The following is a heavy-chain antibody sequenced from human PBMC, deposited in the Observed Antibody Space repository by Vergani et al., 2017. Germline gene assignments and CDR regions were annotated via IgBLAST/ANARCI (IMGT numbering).Heavy chain of an antibody. Sequence: QVQLQQWGGGLLKPSETLSLTCVVNGGSFTSYHWTWIRQSPGEELEWVGDIYHTGRPDYNPSLKSRLTMSVDKSRNQFSLTLNSVTATDTALYFCARVNTETNGHLYYYYYMDVWGQGTAVTVS. V-gene: IGHV4-34*01. D-gene: IGHD4-11*01. CDR1: GGSFTSYH. CDR3: ARVNTETNGHLYYYYYMDV. CDR2: IYHTGRP. J-gene: IGHJ6*03.